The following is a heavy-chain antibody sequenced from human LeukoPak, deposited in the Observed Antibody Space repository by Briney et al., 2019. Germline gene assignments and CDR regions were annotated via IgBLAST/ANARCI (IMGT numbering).Heavy chain of an antibody. J-gene: IGHJ4*02. CDR1: GFTFDDYA. CDR2: ISWNNNSI. V-gene: IGHV3-9*01. D-gene: IGHD5-24*01. Sequence: GRSPRLSCAASGFTFDDYAMHWVRQAPGKGLEWVSGISWNNNSIGYADSVKGRFTISRDNAKNSLYLQMNSLRAEDTAVYYCARDGRMATTDTEQFDYWGQGTLVTVSS. CDR3: ARDGRMATTDTEQFDY.